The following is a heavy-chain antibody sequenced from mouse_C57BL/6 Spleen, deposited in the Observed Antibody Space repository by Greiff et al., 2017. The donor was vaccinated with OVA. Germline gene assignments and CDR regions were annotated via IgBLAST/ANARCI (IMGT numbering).Heavy chain of an antibody. CDR1: GFTFNTYA. V-gene: IGHV10-3*01. J-gene: IGHJ4*01. D-gene: IGHD1-1*01. CDR2: IRSKSSNYAT. CDR3: VRDPGSSYFYAMDY. Sequence: EVQVVESGGGLVQPKGSLKLSCAASGFTFNTYAMHWVRQAPGKGLEWVARIRSKSSNYATYYADSVKDRFTISRDDSQSMLYLQMNNLKTEDTAMYYCVRDPGSSYFYAMDYWGQGTSVTVSS.